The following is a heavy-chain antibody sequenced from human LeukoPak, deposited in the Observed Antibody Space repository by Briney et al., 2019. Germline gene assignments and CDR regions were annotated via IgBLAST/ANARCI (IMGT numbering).Heavy chain of an antibody. D-gene: IGHD6-6*01. J-gene: IGHJ4*02. CDR1: GFTFSDYY. V-gene: IGHV3-11*01. CDR3: ARLISSSARGYFDY. CDR2: ISSSGSTI. Sequence: GGSLRLSCAASGFTFSDYYMSWIRQAPGKGLEWVSYISSSGSTIYYADSVKGRFTISRDNSKNTLNLQMNSLRAEDTAVYYCARLISSSARGYFDYWGQGTLVTVSS.